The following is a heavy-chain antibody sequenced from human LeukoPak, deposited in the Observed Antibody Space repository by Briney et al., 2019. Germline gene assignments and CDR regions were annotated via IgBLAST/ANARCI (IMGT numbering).Heavy chain of an antibody. D-gene: IGHD6-19*01. CDR3: AKVGSGWFFDY. CDR1: GFIFSLYD. CDR2: ISYDGSNK. J-gene: IGHJ4*02. V-gene: IGHV3-30*18. Sequence: GRSLRLSCAASGFIFSLYDIHWVRQAPGKGLEWVAIISYDGSNKFYADSVKGRFTISRDNAKSTLWLQMNSLRAEDTAAYYCAKVGSGWFFDYWGQGTLVTVSS.